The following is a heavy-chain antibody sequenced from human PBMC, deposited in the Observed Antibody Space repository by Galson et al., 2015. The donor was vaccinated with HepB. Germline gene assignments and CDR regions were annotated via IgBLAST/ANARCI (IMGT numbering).Heavy chain of an antibody. V-gene: IGHV4-39*07. CDR3: ARGPNIVGATGLEWYFDL. D-gene: IGHD1-26*01. J-gene: IGHJ2*01. Sequence: SETLSLTCTVSGGSISSSSYYWGWIRQPPGKGLEWIGSIYYSGSTYYNPSLKSRVTISVDTSKNQFSLKLSSVTAADTAVYYCARGPNIVGATGLEWYFDLWGRGTLVTVSS. CDR1: GGSISSSSYY. CDR2: IYYSGST.